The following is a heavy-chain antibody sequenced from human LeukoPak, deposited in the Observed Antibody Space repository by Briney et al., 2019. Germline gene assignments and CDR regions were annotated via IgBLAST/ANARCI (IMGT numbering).Heavy chain of an antibody. Sequence: GESLKISFKGSGYSFSNYWIGWVRQMPGRGLEWMGIIYSSDSDTRYSPSFQGQVTISADKSISTAHLQWSSLKASDTAMYYCARQVVGAPRGHAFDIWGQGTMVTVSS. CDR2: IYSSDSDT. D-gene: IGHD1-26*01. CDR1: GYSFSNYW. J-gene: IGHJ3*02. CDR3: ARQVVGAPRGHAFDI. V-gene: IGHV5-51*01.